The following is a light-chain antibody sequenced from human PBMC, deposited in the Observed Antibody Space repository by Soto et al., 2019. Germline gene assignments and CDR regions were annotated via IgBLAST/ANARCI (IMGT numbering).Light chain of an antibody. V-gene: IGKV1-39*01. CDR2: AAS. CDR3: QQCYSSPRT. CDR1: QSISNY. J-gene: IGKJ1*01. Sequence: DIQMTQSPSSLSASVGDRVTITCRASQSISNYLNWYQQKPGKAPTLLIHAASSLQSGVPSRFSGSGSGTDFTLTINTLQPEDFATYFCQQCYSSPRTFGQGTKVDIK.